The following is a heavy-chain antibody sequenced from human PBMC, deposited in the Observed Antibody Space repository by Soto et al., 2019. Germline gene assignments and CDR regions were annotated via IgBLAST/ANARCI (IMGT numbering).Heavy chain of an antibody. V-gene: IGHV3-23*01. Sequence: PGGSLRLSCAASGFTFSNYATTWVRQGPGKGLEWVSAISGSGGSAYYADSVKGRFTISRDNSKNTLYLQMNSLRADDSGVYYCAKDPYSGVLVPVAIGFDPWGPGTLVTVSS. J-gene: IGHJ5*02. D-gene: IGHD2-2*01. CDR3: AKDPYSGVLVPVAIGFDP. CDR1: GFTFSNYA. CDR2: ISGSGGSA.